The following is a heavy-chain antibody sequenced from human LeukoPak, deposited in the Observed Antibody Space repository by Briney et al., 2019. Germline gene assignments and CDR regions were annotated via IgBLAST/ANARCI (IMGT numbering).Heavy chain of an antibody. CDR2: ISSSGSTI. CDR3: ARDLNWFDP. Sequence: QPGGSLRLSCAASGFTFSSYEMNWVRQAPGKGLEWVSYISSSGSTIYYADSVKGRFTISRGNAKNSLYLQMNSLRAEDTAVYYCARDLNWFDPWGQGTLVTVSS. J-gene: IGHJ5*02. V-gene: IGHV3-48*03. CDR1: GFTFSSYE.